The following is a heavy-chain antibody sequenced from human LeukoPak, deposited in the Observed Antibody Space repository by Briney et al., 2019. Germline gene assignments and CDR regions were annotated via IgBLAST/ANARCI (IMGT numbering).Heavy chain of an antibody. CDR1: GFTLCSYW. D-gene: IGHD2/OR15-2a*01. J-gene: IGHJ4*02. Sequence: GGSLRLSCAASGFTLCSYWMHWVRPAPGKGLVWVSRINTDGSTTNYADSVKGRFTIYRDNAKNTLYLRMNSLRADDTAVYFCAREEYDNWGQGTLVTVSS. V-gene: IGHV3-74*01. CDR3: AREEYDN. CDR2: INTDGSTT.